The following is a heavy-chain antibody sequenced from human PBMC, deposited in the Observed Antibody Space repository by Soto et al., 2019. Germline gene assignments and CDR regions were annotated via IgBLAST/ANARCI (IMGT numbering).Heavy chain of an antibody. V-gene: IGHV4-59*08. CDR1: GGSIGNSY. Sequence: PSETLSLTCTVSGGSIGNSYWSWIRQSPGKGLEWIGYIYYSGTTTNYNPSLKSRVTLSVDTSKNQFSLKLSSVTAADTAVYYCARLGGSYAVPHFDYWGQGTLVTVSS. J-gene: IGHJ4*02. D-gene: IGHD1-26*01. CDR2: IYYSGTTT. CDR3: ARLGGSYAVPHFDY.